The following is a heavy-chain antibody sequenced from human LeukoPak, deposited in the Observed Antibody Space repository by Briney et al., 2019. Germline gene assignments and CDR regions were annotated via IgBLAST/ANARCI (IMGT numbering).Heavy chain of an antibody. Sequence: GGSLRLSCAASGFTFDDYAMHWVRQAPRKGLEWVSGISWNSGGIGYADSVKGRFTISRDNAKNSLYLQMNSLRADDTALYYCAKGKKMTVAGLFDYWGQGTLVTVSS. D-gene: IGHD6-19*01. V-gene: IGHV3-9*01. CDR2: ISWNSGGI. CDR1: GFTFDDYA. CDR3: AKGKKMTVAGLFDY. J-gene: IGHJ4*02.